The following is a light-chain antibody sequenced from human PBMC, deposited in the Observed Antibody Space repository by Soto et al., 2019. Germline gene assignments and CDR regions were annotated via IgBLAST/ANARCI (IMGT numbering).Light chain of an antibody. J-gene: IGKJ3*01. CDR3: MQALQTPFT. Sequence: DIVMTQSPLSLPVTPGEPASISCRSSQSLLHSKGYNYLDWYLQKPGQSPQLLIYLGSNRASGVPDRFSGSGSGTDFTLKISRVEAEDVGVYYSMQALQTPFTFGPGTKVDIK. CDR1: QSLLHSKGYNY. CDR2: LGS. V-gene: IGKV2-28*01.